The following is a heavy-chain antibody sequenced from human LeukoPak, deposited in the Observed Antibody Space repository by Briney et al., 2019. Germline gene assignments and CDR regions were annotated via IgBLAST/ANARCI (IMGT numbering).Heavy chain of an antibody. Sequence: SETLSLTCAVYGGSFSGYYWSWIRQPPGKGPEWIGEINHSGSTNYNPSLKSRVTISVDKSKNQFSLKLTSVTAADTAVYYCARDLYGSRNYFDYWGQGTLVTVSS. CDR1: GGSFSGYY. CDR2: INHSGST. CDR3: ARDLYGSRNYFDY. D-gene: IGHD3-10*01. V-gene: IGHV4-34*01. J-gene: IGHJ4*02.